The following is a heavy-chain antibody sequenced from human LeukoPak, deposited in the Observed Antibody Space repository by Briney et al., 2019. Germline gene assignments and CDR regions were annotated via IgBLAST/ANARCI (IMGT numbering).Heavy chain of an antibody. CDR2: FSSSSSYI. CDR3: ARDQGPSNYGDAFDI. CDR1: GFTFGGYT. V-gene: IGHV3-21*01. J-gene: IGHJ3*02. D-gene: IGHD4-17*01. Sequence: GGSLRLSCAASGFTFGGYTINWGRPAPGEGVGYVSSFSSSSSYIYYADSVKGRFTISRDNARNSLYLQMNSLRAEDTAVYYCARDQGPSNYGDAFDIWGQGTMVTVSS.